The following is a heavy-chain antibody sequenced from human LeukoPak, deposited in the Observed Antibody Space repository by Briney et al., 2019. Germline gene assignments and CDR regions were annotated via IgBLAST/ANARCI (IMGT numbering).Heavy chain of an antibody. Sequence: SETLSLTCAVSGGSISSYYWNWIRQPPGKGLEWIGYIYYSGSTNYNPSLKSRVTISVDTSKNQFSLKLSSVTAADTALYYCARENGYRYDYWGQGTLVTVSS. D-gene: IGHD5-18*01. J-gene: IGHJ4*02. CDR3: ARENGYRYDY. V-gene: IGHV4-59*01. CDR2: IYYSGST. CDR1: GGSISSYY.